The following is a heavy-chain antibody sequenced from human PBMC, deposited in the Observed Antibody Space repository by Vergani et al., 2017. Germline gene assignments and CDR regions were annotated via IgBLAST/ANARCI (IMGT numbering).Heavy chain of an antibody. J-gene: IGHJ2*01. V-gene: IGHV3-21*04. CDR3: VKDIAASGNYWYFDL. CDR1: GFTFSHYS. CDR2: ISGSSSYV. Sequence: EVQMVESGGGLVKPGGSLRLSCVASGFTFSHYSMNWVRQAPGKGLEWVASISGSSSYVFYRDSVEGRFTITRDNAKNSLYLQMNSLRAEDTALYYCVKDIAASGNYWYFDLWGRGTLVTVSS. D-gene: IGHD6-13*01.